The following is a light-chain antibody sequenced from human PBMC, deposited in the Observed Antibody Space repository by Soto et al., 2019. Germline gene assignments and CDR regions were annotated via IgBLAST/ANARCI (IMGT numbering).Light chain of an antibody. V-gene: IGLV2-8*01. J-gene: IGLJ2*01. Sequence: QSVLTQPASVSGSPGQSITIACTGTNRDVGSYNLVSWYQQHPGKAPKLMIYEVSKRPSGVPDRFSGSKSGNTASLTVSGLQAEDEADYYCSSYAGSNNLVFGGGTKLTVL. CDR3: SSYAGSNNLV. CDR2: EVS. CDR1: NRDVGSYNL.